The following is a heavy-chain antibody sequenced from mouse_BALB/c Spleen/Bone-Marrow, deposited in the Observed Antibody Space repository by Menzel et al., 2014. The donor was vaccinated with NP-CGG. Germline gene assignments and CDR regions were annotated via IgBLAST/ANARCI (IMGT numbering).Heavy chain of an antibody. CDR3: ARLGYYGSLAS. CDR2: INPGSSTI. V-gene: IGHV4-2*02. CDR1: GFDFSRYW. Sequence: EVKLVESGGGLVQPGRSLILSCAASGFDFSRYWMSWARQAPGKGQEWIGEINPGSSTINYTPSLKDKFIISRDNAKXTRYRQIKKVKSEDKAFYYCARLGYYGSLASWGKGPTLPVSS. J-gene: IGHJ2*01. D-gene: IGHD1-2*01.